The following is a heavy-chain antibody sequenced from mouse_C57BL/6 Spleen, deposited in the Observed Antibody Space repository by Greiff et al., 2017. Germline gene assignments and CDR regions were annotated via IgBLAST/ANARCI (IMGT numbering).Heavy chain of an antibody. V-gene: IGHV1-82*01. CDR2: IYPGDGDT. J-gene: IGHJ4*01. CDR1: GYAFSSSW. Sequence: QVQLQQPGPELVKPGASVKISCKASGYAFSSSWMNWVKQRPGKGLEWIGRIYPGDGDTNYNGKFKGKATLTADKSSSTAYMQLSSLTSEDSAVYFCARSNYSNSYAMDYWGQGPSVTVSS. CDR3: ARSNYSNSYAMDY. D-gene: IGHD2-5*01.